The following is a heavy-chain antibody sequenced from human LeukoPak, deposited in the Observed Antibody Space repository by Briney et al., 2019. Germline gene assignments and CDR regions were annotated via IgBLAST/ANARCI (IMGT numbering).Heavy chain of an antibody. CDR2: TYYRSKWYN. D-gene: IGHD1-26*01. CDR3: ARMVGATPDY. J-gene: IGHJ4*02. CDR1: GDSVSSNSAS. V-gene: IGHV6-1*01. Sequence: SQTLSLTCAISGDSVSSNSASWGWIRQSPSRGLEWLGRTYYRSKWYNDYSVSVKSRITINPDTTKNQFSLQLNSVTPDDTAVYYCARMVGATPDYWGQGTVVTVSS.